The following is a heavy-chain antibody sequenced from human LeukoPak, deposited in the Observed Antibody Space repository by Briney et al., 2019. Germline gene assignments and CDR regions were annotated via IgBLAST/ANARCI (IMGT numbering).Heavy chain of an antibody. D-gene: IGHD3-10*01. J-gene: IGHJ4*02. CDR1: GGTFSSYA. CDR2: IIPILGIA. V-gene: IGHV1-69*04. CDR3: ARSADYYGSGSSGPGSDY. Sequence: SVKVSCKASGGTFSSYAISWVRQAPGQGLEWMGRIIPILGIANYAQKFQGRVTITADKSTSTAYMELSSLRSEDTAVYYCARSADYYGSGSSGPGSDYWGQGTLVTVSS.